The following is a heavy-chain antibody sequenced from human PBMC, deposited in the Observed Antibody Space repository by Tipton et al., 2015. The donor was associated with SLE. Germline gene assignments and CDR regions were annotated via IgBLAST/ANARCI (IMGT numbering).Heavy chain of an antibody. D-gene: IGHD6-19*01. V-gene: IGHV3-21*01. CDR3: ARDGGSGWYDYFDY. CDR1: GFAFGDYT. J-gene: IGHJ4*02. CDR2: ISRSSTYI. Sequence: GSLRLSCAASGFAFGDYTMNWVRQTPGKGLEWVSSISRSSTYIFYRDSVQGRFSISRDNSKNTLYLQMNSLRAEDTAVYYCARDGGSGWYDYFDYWGQGTLVTVSS.